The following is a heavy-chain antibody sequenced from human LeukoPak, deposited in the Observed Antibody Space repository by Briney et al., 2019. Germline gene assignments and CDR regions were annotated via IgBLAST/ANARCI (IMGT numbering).Heavy chain of an antibody. V-gene: IGHV3-53*01. CDR1: GFTVSSNY. CDR2: IYSGGST. CDR3: ARANWGSSAFDI. Sequence: GGSLRLSCAASGFTVSSNYMSWVRQAPGKGLEWVSVIYSGGSTYYADSVKGRFTISRDNSKNTLYLQMNSLRAEDTAVYYCARANWGSSAFDIWGQGTMVTVSS. J-gene: IGHJ3*02. D-gene: IGHD7-27*01.